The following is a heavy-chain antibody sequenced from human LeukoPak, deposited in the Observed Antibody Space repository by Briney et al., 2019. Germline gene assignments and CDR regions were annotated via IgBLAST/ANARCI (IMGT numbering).Heavy chain of an antibody. CDR2: IYNDGNT. Sequence: TGGSLRLSCAASGFTVSANHMSWVRQAPGKGLEWVSVIYNDGNTYYADSVKGRFTISRDNTKNTLYLQMNSLRGDDTATYYCGGVSASPNNWFDPWGPGTLVTVSS. J-gene: IGHJ5*02. CDR3: GGVSASPNNWFDP. D-gene: IGHD2-8*01. V-gene: IGHV3-53*01. CDR1: GFTVSANH.